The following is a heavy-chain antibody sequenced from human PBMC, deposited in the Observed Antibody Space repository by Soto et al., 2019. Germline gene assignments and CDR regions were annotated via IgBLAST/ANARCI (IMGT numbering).Heavy chain of an antibody. J-gene: IGHJ4*02. CDR1: GGSMSSGAYY. D-gene: IGHD3-22*01. CDR2: IYHTGNT. CDR3: ASSYSGYLDN. Sequence: PSETLSLTCSVSGGSMSSGAYYWNWIRQHPVKGLEWIAYIYHTGNTYYNPSLRSRTTISVDTSENQFSLKLTSVTDADTAVYYCASSYSGYLDNWGQRTLVTVSS. V-gene: IGHV4-31*03.